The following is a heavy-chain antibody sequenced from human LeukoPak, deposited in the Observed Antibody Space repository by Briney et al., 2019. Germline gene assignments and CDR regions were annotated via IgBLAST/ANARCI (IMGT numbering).Heavy chain of an antibody. CDR3: ARATIFGVVPSDY. D-gene: IGHD3-3*01. V-gene: IGHV1-69*13. CDR2: IIPIFGTA. Sequence: GASVKVSCKASGGTFSSYTISWVRQAPGQGLEWMGGIIPIFGTANYAQKFQGRVTITADESTSTAYMELSRLRSDDTAVYYCARATIFGVVPSDYWGQGTLVTVSS. CDR1: GGTFSSYT. J-gene: IGHJ4*02.